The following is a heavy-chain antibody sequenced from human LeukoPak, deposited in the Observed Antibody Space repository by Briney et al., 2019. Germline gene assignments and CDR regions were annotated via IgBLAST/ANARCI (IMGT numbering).Heavy chain of an antibody. CDR3: AKDHCGSTSCYPIPYYMDV. CDR1: GFTFSTYA. CDR2: ISGSGGST. J-gene: IGHJ6*03. V-gene: IGHV3-23*01. Sequence: GGSLRLSCAASGFTFSTYAMSWVRQAPGKGLEWVSAISGSGGSTYYADSVKGRFTISRDNSKNTLYLQMNSLRAEDTAVYYCAKDHCGSTSCYPIPYYMDVWGKGTTVTVSS. D-gene: IGHD2-2*01.